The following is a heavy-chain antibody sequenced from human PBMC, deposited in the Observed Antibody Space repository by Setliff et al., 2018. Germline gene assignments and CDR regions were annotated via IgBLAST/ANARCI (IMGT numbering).Heavy chain of an antibody. CDR3: ARLQATFGAFKDGDWFDP. CDR2: ISGGDGNT. V-gene: IGHV1-3*01. D-gene: IGHD3-3*01. CDR1: GYSFTTYG. Sequence: ASVKVSCKASGYSFTTYGMHWVRQAPGQRPEWMGWISGGDGNTKYSQKFQDRLTITRDTSATTGYMELSSLRSEDTAVYYCARLQATFGAFKDGDWFDPWGQGTLVTVSS. J-gene: IGHJ5*02.